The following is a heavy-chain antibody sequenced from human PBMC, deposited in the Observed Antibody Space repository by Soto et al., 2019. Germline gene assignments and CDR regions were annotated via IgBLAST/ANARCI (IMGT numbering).Heavy chain of an antibody. CDR1: GGSISSYY. CDR3: ARAPRGNYGYPSRFDY. V-gene: IGHV4-59*01. J-gene: IGHJ4*02. CDR2: IYYSGST. Sequence: SETLSLTCTVSGGSISSYYWSWIRQPPGKGLEWIGYIYYSGSTNYNPSLKSRVTISVDTSKNQFSLKLSSVTAADTAVYYCARAPRGNYGYPSRFDYWGQGTLVTV. D-gene: IGHD3-10*01.